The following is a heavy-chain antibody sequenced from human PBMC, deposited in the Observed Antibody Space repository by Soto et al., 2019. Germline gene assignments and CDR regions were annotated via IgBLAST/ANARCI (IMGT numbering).Heavy chain of an antibody. Sequence: LVTMRLSSTVSDGSVSSRIYYRSLIRQPPGKGLEWIGYIYYSGSTNYNPSLKSRVTISVDTSKNQFSLKLSSVTAADTAVYYCARGLGRGYYSGIHDYWGQGTMVT. V-gene: IGHV4-61*01. J-gene: IGHJ4*02. D-gene: IGHD3-3*01. CDR2: IYYSGST. CDR1: DGSVSSRIYY. CDR3: ARGLGRGYYSGIHDY.